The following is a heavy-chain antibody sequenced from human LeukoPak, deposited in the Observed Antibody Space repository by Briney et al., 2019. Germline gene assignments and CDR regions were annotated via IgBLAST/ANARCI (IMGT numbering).Heavy chain of an antibody. D-gene: IGHD6-19*01. CDR2: INHSGST. CDR1: GGSLSGYY. J-gene: IGHJ4*02. Sequence: SETLSLTCALYGGSLSGYYWSWIRQPPGNGLGWIGEINHSGSTNYNPSLKSRFTISVDTSKNQFSLKLSSVTAADTAVYYCVRGGQWLVPFDYWGQGTLVTVSS. V-gene: IGHV4-34*01. CDR3: VRGGQWLVPFDY.